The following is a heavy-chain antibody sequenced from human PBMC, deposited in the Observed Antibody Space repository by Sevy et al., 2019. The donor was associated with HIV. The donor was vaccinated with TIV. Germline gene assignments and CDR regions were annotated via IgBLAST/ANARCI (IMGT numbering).Heavy chain of an antibody. CDR3: ARDGGGGYYMDV. D-gene: IGHD3-16*01. V-gene: IGHV4-59*01. CDR1: GGSISSYY. J-gene: IGHJ6*03. Sequence: SETLSLTCTVSGGSISSYYWSWIRQPPGKGLEWIGYIYYSGSTNYNPSLKSRVTISVDTSKNQFSLKLSSVTAADTAVYYCARDGGGGYYMDVWGKGTTVTVSS. CDR2: IYYSGST.